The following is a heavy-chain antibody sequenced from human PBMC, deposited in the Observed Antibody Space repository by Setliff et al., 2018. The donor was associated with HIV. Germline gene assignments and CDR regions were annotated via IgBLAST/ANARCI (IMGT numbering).Heavy chain of an antibody. CDR2: IYTSGGT. Sequence: SETLSLTCTVSGGSVSSGDCYWSWIRQPAGKGLEWMGRIYTSGGTHYNPALESRLTISVDPSKNQISLRLNSVTAADTGVYYCARGVLSLGTYYYYMDVWGKGTMVTVSS. CDR1: GGSVSSGDCY. D-gene: IGHD3-16*01. V-gene: IGHV4-61*02. J-gene: IGHJ6*03. CDR3: ARGVLSLGTYYYYMDV.